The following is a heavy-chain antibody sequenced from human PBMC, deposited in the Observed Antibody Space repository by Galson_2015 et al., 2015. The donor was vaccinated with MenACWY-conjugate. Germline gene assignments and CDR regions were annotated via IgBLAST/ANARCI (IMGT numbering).Heavy chain of an antibody. CDR2: IMHVFHKT. D-gene: IGHD1-7*01. V-gene: IGHV1-69*13. J-gene: IGHJ4*02. CDR3: ARPGRHHELPTFVDY. CDR1: GDSFNTYS. Sequence: SVKVSCKASGDSFNTYSFNWIRQAPGQGPEWLGGIMHVFHKTDYAERFQGRLTITADESTSTVYMEMSSLLSDDTAIYYCARPGRHHELPTFVDYWPQGTLLTFFS.